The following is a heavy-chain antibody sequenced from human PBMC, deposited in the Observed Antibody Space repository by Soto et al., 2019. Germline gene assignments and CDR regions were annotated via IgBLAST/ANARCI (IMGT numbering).Heavy chain of an antibody. D-gene: IGHD5-18*01. CDR2: INHSGST. CDR1: GGSFSGYY. J-gene: IGHJ4*02. V-gene: IGHV4-34*01. CDR3: ARPFNRGYSYGNFDY. Sequence: SETLSLTCAVYGGSFSGYYWSWIRQPPGKGLEWIGEINHSGSTNYNPSLKSRVTISVDTSKNQFSLKLSSVTAADTAVYYCARPFNRGYSYGNFDYWGQGTLVTVSS.